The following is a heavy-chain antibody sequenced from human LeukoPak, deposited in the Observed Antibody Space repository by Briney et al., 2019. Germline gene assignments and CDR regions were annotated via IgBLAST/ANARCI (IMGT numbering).Heavy chain of an antibody. V-gene: IGHV1-2*02. CDR1: GYTFTGYY. J-gene: IGHJ5*02. CDR3: ARDLSGYCTNGVCPPFDP. CDR2: INPNSGDT. D-gene: IGHD2-8*01. Sequence: ASVKVSCKASGYTFTGYYMHWVRQAPGQGLEWMGWINPNSGDTNYAQNVQGRVTMTRDTSISTAYMELSRLRSDDTAVYYCARDLSGYCTNGVCPPFDPWGQGTLVTVSS.